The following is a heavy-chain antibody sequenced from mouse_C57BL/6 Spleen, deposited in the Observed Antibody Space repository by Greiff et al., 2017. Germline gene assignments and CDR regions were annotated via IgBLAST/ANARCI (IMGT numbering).Heavy chain of an antibody. CDR3: ARIYGNYEWIFDY. CDR1: GYAFTNYL. Sequence: QVQLKESGAELVRPGTSVKVSCKASGYAFTNYLIEWVKQRPGQGLEWIGVINPGSGGTNYNEKFKGKATLTADKSSSTAYMQLSSLTSEDSAVYFCARIYGNYEWIFDYWGQGTTLTVSS. V-gene: IGHV1-54*01. D-gene: IGHD2-1*01. J-gene: IGHJ2*01. CDR2: INPGSGGT.